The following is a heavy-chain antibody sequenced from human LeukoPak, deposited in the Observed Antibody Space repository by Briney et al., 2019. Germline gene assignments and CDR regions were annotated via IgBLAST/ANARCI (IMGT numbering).Heavy chain of an antibody. CDR3: AREIAARPPYYYYGMDV. D-gene: IGHD6-6*01. V-gene: IGHV1-18*01. J-gene: IGHJ6*02. CDR2: ISAYNGNT. Sequence: AASVTVSCKASGYTFTSYGISWVRQAPGQGLEWMGWISAYNGNTNYVQKLQGRVTMTTDTSTSTAYMELRSLRSDDTAVYYCAREIAARPPYYYYGMDVWGQGTTVTVSS. CDR1: GYTFTSYG.